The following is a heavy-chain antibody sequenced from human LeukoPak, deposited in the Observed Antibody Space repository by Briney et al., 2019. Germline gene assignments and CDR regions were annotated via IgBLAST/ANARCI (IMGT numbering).Heavy chain of an antibody. V-gene: IGHV1-46*01. J-gene: IGHJ4*02. D-gene: IGHD3-10*01. CDR3: ARDSARGYFDY. CDR1: GYTFTSYY. CDR2: INPSGGST. Sequence: ASVKVSCKASGYTFTSYYMHWVRQAPGQGLEWMGIINPSGGSTSYAQKFQGRVTMTRDASTSTVYMELSSLRSEDTAVYYCARDSARGYFDYWGQGTLVTVSS.